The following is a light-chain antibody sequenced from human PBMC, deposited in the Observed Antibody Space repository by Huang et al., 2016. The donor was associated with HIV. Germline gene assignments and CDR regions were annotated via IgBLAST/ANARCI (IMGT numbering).Light chain of an antibody. Sequence: EIMLTQSPGTLSLSPGESATLSCRASQSISSTYLAWYQQKPGQAPRLLIYGASTRATGIPDRFSGSGSGTDFTLTISRLEPEDFALYYCQQYGSSRYTFGQGTKLEIK. J-gene: IGKJ2*01. CDR1: QSISSTY. V-gene: IGKV3-20*01. CDR3: QQYGSSRYT. CDR2: GAS.